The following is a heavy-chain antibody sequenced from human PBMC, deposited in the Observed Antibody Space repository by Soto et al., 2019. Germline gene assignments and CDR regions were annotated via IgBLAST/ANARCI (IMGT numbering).Heavy chain of an antibody. CDR3: ARGMRVLGLSSTDDY. V-gene: IGHV3-33*01. J-gene: IGHJ4*02. Sequence: PGGSLRLSCAASVFTFISYGMHWVRQAPGKGLEWVAVIWYDGSNKYYADSVKGRFTISRDNSKNTLYLQMNSLRAEDTAVYYCARGMRVLGLSSTDDYWGQAILVTVSS. CDR2: IWYDGSNK. CDR1: VFTFISYG.